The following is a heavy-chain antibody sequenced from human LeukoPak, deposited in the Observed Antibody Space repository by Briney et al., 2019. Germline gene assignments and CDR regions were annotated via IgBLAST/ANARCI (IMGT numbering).Heavy chain of an antibody. Sequence: VASVKVSCKASGYTFTSYGISWVRQAPGQGLEWMGWISAYNGNTNYAQKLQGRVTMTTDTSTSTAYMELRSLRSDDTAVYYCASALAVGYYTPTDYWDQGTLVTVSS. CDR3: ASALAVGYYTPTDY. CDR2: ISAYNGNT. J-gene: IGHJ4*02. V-gene: IGHV1-18*01. D-gene: IGHD3-3*01. CDR1: GYTFTSYG.